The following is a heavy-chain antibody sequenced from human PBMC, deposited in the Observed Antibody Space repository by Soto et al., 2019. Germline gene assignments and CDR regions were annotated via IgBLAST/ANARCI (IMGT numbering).Heavy chain of an antibody. Sequence: EVQLLESGGGLVQPGGSLRLSCAASGFTFSSYAISWVRQAPGKGLEWVSAISGTGGSTYYADSVKGRFTISRDNSKSTLYLQMNFLRAEDTAVYYCAKASPSRVTTIDYWGQGTLVTVSS. J-gene: IGHJ4*02. CDR1: GFTFSSYA. CDR3: AKASPSRVTTIDY. CDR2: ISGTGGST. V-gene: IGHV3-23*01. D-gene: IGHD4-17*01.